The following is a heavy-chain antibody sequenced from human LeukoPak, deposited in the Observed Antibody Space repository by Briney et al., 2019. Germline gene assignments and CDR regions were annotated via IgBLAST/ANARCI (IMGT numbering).Heavy chain of an antibody. D-gene: IGHD3-22*01. J-gene: IGHJ3*02. V-gene: IGHV1-2*02. CDR1: GYTFTGYY. CDR3: ARDYDGSGYSPGGAFDI. Sequence: ASVKVSCKASGYTFTGYYMHWVRQAPGQGLEWMGWINPNSGGTNYAQKFQGRVTMTRDTSISTAYMELSRLRSDDTAVYYCARDYDGSGYSPGGAFDIWAQGTMVTVFS. CDR2: INPNSGGT.